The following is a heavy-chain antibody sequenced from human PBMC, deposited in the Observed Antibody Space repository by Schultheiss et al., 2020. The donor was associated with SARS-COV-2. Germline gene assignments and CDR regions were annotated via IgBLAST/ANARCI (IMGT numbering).Heavy chain of an antibody. Sequence: GGSLRLSCAASGFTFSNYSMNWVRQIPGKGLEWISNIISSSSTIYYADSLKGRFTISRDNARNSLFLQMNSLRAEDTAVYYCARGPEYFDYWDQGTLVTVSS. CDR1: GFTFSNYS. CDR2: IISSSSTI. J-gene: IGHJ4*02. CDR3: ARGPEYFDY. V-gene: IGHV3-48*01.